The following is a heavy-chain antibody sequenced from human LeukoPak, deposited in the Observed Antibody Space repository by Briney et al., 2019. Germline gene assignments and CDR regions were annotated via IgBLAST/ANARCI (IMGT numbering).Heavy chain of an antibody. CDR3: ARGYSDYLDY. Sequence: RASVKVSCKASGYTFTTYYIHWVRQAPGQGLEWMAIINPSGGSTSYAQKFQGRVTMTRDTSTSTVYMELSSLRSEDTAVYYCARGYSDYLDYWGQGTLVTVSS. J-gene: IGHJ4*02. V-gene: IGHV1-46*01. D-gene: IGHD4-11*01. CDR2: INPSGGST. CDR1: GYTFTTYY.